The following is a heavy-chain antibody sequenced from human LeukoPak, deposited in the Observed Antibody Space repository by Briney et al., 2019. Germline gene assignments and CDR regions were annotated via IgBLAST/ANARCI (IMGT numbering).Heavy chain of an antibody. Sequence: PSETLSLTCTVSGGSISSYYWGWIRQPPGKGLEWIGYIYYSGSTNYNPSLKSRVTISVATSKNQFPLKLSSVTAADTAVYYCARFRDGYNAYYFDYWGQGTLVTVSS. CDR2: IYYSGST. CDR1: GGSISSYY. CDR3: ARFRDGYNAYYFDY. D-gene: IGHD5-24*01. J-gene: IGHJ4*02. V-gene: IGHV4-59*08.